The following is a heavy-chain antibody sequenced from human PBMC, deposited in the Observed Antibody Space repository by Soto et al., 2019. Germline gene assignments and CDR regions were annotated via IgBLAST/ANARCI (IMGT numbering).Heavy chain of an antibody. Sequence: ASVKVSCKASGYTFTSYGISWVRQAPGQGLEWMGWISAYNGNTNYAQKLQGRVTMTTDTSTSTAYMELRSLRSDDTAVYYCVVAAKTYYFDYWGQGTLVTVSS. D-gene: IGHD2-15*01. V-gene: IGHV1-18*01. J-gene: IGHJ4*02. CDR1: GYTFTSYG. CDR3: VVAAKTYYFDY. CDR2: ISAYNGNT.